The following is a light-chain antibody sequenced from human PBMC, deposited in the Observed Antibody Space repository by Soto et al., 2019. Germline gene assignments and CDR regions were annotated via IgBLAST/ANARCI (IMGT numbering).Light chain of an antibody. Sequence: IQLTQSPSSLSASVGDRVTITCRASQGISSHLAWYQRKPGKAPKLLIYAASTLQSGVPSRFSGSGSGTEFTLTISSLQPDDFATYYCQHYNSYSEAFGQGTKVDIK. CDR2: AAS. CDR1: QGISSH. V-gene: IGKV1-9*01. J-gene: IGKJ1*01. CDR3: QHYNSYSEA.